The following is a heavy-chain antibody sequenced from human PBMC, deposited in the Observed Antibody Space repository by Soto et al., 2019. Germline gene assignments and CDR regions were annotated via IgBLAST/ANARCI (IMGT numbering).Heavy chain of an antibody. V-gene: IGHV3-23*01. CDR1: GFTFSSYA. Sequence: PGGSLRLSCAASGFTFSSYAMSWVRQAPGKGLEWVSAISGSGGSTYYADSVKGRFTISRDNSKNTLYLQMNSLRAEDTAVYYCAKDRLRFITMIVASFDYWGQGTLVTVSS. CDR2: ISGSGGST. J-gene: IGHJ4*02. CDR3: AKDRLRFITMIVASFDY. D-gene: IGHD3-22*01.